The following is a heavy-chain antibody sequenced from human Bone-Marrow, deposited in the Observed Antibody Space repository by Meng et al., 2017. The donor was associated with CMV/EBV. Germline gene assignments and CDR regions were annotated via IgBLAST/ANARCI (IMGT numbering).Heavy chain of an antibody. CDR2: IYYSGST. CDR3: AREGASYGGIDY. V-gene: IGHV4-61*01. CDR1: GGSISSSSYY. D-gene: IGHD3-16*01. J-gene: IGHJ4*02. Sequence: GSLRLSCTVSGGSISSSSYYWGWIRQPPGKGLEWIGYIYYSGSTNYNPSLKSRVTISVDTSKNQFSLKLSSVTAADTAVYYCAREGASYGGIDYWGQGTLVTVSS.